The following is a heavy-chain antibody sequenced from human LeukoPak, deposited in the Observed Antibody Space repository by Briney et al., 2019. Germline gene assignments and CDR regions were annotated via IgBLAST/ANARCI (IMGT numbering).Heavy chain of an antibody. Sequence: ASVKVSCKASGYTFIGNYIHWVRQAPGQGLEWMGWISAYNGNTNYAQKLQGRVTMTTDTSTSTAYMELRSLRSDDTAVYYCARADIVVVVAATSDFDYWGQGTLVTVSS. CDR1: GYTFIGNY. CDR2: ISAYNGNT. D-gene: IGHD2-15*01. CDR3: ARADIVVVVAATSDFDY. V-gene: IGHV1-18*04. J-gene: IGHJ4*02.